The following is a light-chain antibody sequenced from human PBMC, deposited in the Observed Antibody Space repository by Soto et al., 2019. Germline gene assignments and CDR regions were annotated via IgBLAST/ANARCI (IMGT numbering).Light chain of an antibody. J-gene: IGKJ1*01. V-gene: IGKV1-5*03. CDR3: QQYHTASQWT. Sequence: DIQLTQSPSTLSASVGDRVTITCRASQSVGASLAWYQQRPGIAPKLLIYRASNLEGGVPSRFSGVGSGPEFSLIITGLQPDDFATYYCQQYHTASQWTFGQGTK. CDR2: RAS. CDR1: QSVGAS.